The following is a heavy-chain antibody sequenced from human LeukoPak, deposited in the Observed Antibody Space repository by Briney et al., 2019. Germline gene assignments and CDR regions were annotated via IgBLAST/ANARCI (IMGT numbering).Heavy chain of an antibody. CDR2: IYHSGST. CDR3: ASTVVTRIGYAFDI. CDR1: GGSISSGGYS. Sequence: SETLSLTCAVSGGSISSGGYSWSWIRQPPGKGLEWIGYIYHSGSTYYNPSLKSRVTISVDRSKNQFSLKLSSVTAAGTAVYYCASTVVTRIGYAFDIWGQGTMVTVSS. D-gene: IGHD2-15*01. V-gene: IGHV4-30-2*01. J-gene: IGHJ3*02.